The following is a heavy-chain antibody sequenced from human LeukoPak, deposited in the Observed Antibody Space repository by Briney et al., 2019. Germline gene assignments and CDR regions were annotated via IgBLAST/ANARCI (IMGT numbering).Heavy chain of an antibody. CDR1: GFTFSTFW. CDR3: AKSIARGYYYGMDV. Sequence: PGGSLRLSCAASGFTFSTFWMHWVRQAPGKGLVWVSGINSDGSITTYADSVKGRFTISRDNSKNTLYLQMNSLRAEDTAVYYCAKSIARGYYYGMDVWGQGTTVTVSS. CDR2: INSDGSIT. V-gene: IGHV3-74*03. D-gene: IGHD2-21*01. J-gene: IGHJ6*02.